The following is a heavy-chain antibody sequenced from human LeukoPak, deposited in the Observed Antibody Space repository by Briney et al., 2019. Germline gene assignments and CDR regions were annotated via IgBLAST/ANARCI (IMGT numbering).Heavy chain of an antibody. Sequence: GSLRLSCAASGLTFSTYWMTWVRQAPGKGLEWVANIKQDGSEKNYVDSVKGRFTISRDNAKNSLYLQMNSLRVEDTAVYYCAGGIAMVRGGDVWGKGTTVTVSS. D-gene: IGHD3-10*01. V-gene: IGHV3-7*01. CDR1: GLTFSTYW. CDR3: AGGIAMVRGGDV. J-gene: IGHJ6*04. CDR2: IKQDGSEK.